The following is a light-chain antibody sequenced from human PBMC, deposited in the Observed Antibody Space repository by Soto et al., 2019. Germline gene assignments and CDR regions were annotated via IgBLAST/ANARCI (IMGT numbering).Light chain of an antibody. CDR1: QSISSY. CDR2: VAS. Sequence: DIQMTQSPSSLSASVGDRVTITCRASQSISSYLNWYQQKPGKAPKPLIYVASSLQSGVPSRFSGSGSGTDFTLTISSLQPEDFATYYCQQSYSTPPTFGGGTKVDI. J-gene: IGKJ4*01. CDR3: QQSYSTPPT. V-gene: IGKV1-39*01.